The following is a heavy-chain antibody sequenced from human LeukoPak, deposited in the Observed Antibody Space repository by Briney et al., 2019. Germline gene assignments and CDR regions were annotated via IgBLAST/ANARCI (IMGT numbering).Heavy chain of an antibody. CDR1: GFTFRSYG. J-gene: IGHJ4*02. Sequence: PGRSLRLSCAASGFTFRSYGMHWVRQAPGKGLEWVAVISYDENNKYYADSVKGRFTISRDNSKNTLYLQINSLRAEDTAVYYCAKALRYFDLDYWGQGTLVTVSS. D-gene: IGHD3-9*01. CDR3: AKALRYFDLDY. V-gene: IGHV3-30*18. CDR2: ISYDENNK.